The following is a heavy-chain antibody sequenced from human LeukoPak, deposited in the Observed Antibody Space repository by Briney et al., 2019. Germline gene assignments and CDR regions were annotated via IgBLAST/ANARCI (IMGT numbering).Heavy chain of an antibody. Sequence: GGSLRLSCAASGFIFSGYWMSWVRQAPGKGLEWVANIKQDGSEKYYVDSVKGRFTISRDNAKNSLYLQMNSLRAEDTAVYYCARELLLWYYYYGMDAWGQGTTVTVSS. CDR2: IKQDGSEK. D-gene: IGHD2-2*01. CDR1: GFIFSGYW. J-gene: IGHJ6*02. V-gene: IGHV3-7*03. CDR3: ARELLLWYYYYGMDA.